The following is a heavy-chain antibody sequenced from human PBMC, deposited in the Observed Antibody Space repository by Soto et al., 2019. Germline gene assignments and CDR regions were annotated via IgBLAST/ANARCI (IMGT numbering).Heavy chain of an antibody. J-gene: IGHJ4*02. Sequence: PSETLSLTSTVSGGSISSYYWSWIRQPPGKGLEWIGYIYDSGSTNYNPSLKSRVTISVDTSKNQFSLKLTSVTAADTAVYYCAAPPRYWGQGTLVTV. CDR2: IYDSGST. D-gene: IGHD6-6*01. V-gene: IGHV4-59*01. CDR3: AAPPRY. CDR1: GGSISSYY.